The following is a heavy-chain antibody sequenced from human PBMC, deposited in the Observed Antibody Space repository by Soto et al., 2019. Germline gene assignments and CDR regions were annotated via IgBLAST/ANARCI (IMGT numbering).Heavy chain of an antibody. CDR3: EKTPRGFFLWFGEGHDLFAH. Sequence: PGGSLRLSCAASGFSVSSKYMNWVRQAPGKGLEWVSVIYSGDSTYYADSVKGRFTISRDNSKNTLYLQMNSLRADDTAIYYCEKTPRGFFLWFGEGHDLFAHWGQGSLVTVS. V-gene: IGHV3-53*01. D-gene: IGHD3-10*01. CDR1: GFSVSSKY. CDR2: IYSGDST. J-gene: IGHJ4*02.